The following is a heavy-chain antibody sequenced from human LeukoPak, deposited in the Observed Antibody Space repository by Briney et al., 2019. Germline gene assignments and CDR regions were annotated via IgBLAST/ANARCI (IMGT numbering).Heavy chain of an antibody. CDR3: ARVSGQQLYFY. D-gene: IGHD6-13*01. CDR1: GGSISSGDYY. CDR2: IYYSGST. J-gene: IGHJ4*02. Sequence: SQTLSLTCTVSGGSISSGDYYWSWIRQPPWKGLEWFGYIYYSGSTYYNPSLKSRVTISVDTSKNQFSLKLSSVTAADTAVYYCARVSGQQLYFYWGQGTLVTVSS. V-gene: IGHV4-30-4*08.